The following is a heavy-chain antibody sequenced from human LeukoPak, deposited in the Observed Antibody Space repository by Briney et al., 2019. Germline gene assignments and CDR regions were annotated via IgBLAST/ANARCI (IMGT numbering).Heavy chain of an antibody. CDR1: GFTFSSYS. CDR3: ARSCSSTSCHMN. Sequence: PGGSLRHSCAASGFTFSSYSMNWVRQAPGKGLEWVSSISSSSSYIYYADSVKGRFTISRDNAKNSLYLQMNSLRAEDTAVYYCARSCSSTSCHMNWGQGTLVTVSS. J-gene: IGHJ4*02. D-gene: IGHD2-2*02. V-gene: IGHV3-21*01. CDR2: ISSSSSYI.